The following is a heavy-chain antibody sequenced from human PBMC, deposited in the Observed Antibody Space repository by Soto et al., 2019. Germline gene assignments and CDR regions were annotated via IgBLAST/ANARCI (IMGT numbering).Heavy chain of an antibody. CDR2: ITSDERTI. CDR3: ARSVEGHFDF. D-gene: IGHD6-19*01. CDR1: GFTFSVDS. J-gene: IGHJ4*01. V-gene: IGHV3-48*02. Sequence: EVQLVESGGGLVQPGGSLGLSCSASGFTFSVDSMNRVRQAPGKGLEWVSYITSDERTIHYADSVKGRFTISRDNAKNSVYLQMTSLRDEDTAVYHCARSVEGHFDFWGQGILVTVSS.